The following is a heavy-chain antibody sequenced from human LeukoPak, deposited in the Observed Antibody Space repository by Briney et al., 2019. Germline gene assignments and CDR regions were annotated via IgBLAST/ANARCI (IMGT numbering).Heavy chain of an antibody. V-gene: IGHV3-23*01. Sequence: GSLRLSCAASGFTFSSYAMSWVRQAPGRGLEWVSTISGSGDSTDYADSVKGRFTISRDNSKNTLYLQMNSLRAEDTAVYYCAKDRGRCANGVCHNYYYMDVWGKGTTVTVSS. J-gene: IGHJ6*03. D-gene: IGHD2-8*01. CDR1: GFTFSSYA. CDR2: ISGSGDST. CDR3: AKDRGRCANGVCHNYYYMDV.